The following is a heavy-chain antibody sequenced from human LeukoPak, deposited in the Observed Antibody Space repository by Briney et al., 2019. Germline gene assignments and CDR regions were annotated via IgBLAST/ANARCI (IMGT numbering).Heavy chain of an antibody. CDR3: ARDPDYGDRLSKYYMDV. CDR2: IYYSGST. CDR1: GGSISSSSYY. V-gene: IGHV4-39*07. Sequence: SETLSLTCTVSGGSISSSSYYWGWIRQPPGKGLEWIGSIYYSGSTYYNPSLKSRVTISVDTSKNQFSLKLSSVTAADTAVYYCARDPDYGDRLSKYYMDVWGKGTTVTISS. D-gene: IGHD4-17*01. J-gene: IGHJ6*03.